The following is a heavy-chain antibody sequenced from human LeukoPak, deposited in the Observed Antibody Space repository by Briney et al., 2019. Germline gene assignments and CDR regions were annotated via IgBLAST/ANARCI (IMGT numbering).Heavy chain of an antibody. V-gene: IGHV1-2*06. CDR2: LVPNSGGT. J-gene: IGHJ4*02. D-gene: IGHD5-18*01. CDR3: ARGHNFGYDY. CDR1: GYTFTGYN. Sequence: ASVKVSCKASGYTFTGYNIHWVRQAPGHGFEWMGRLVPNSGGTNYARSFQGRVTMTRDTSITTAYMELSSLRSDDTAVYYCARGHNFGYDYWGQGTLLTVSS.